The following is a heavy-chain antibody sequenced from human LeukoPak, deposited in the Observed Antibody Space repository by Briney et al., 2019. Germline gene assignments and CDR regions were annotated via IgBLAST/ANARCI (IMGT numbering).Heavy chain of an antibody. CDR1: GFTFSSYG. CDR2: IRYDGSNK. CDR3: AKAGSSGSYPYI. J-gene: IGHJ4*02. D-gene: IGHD3-10*01. Sequence: PGGTLRLSCAASGFTFSSYGMHWVRQAPGKGLEWVAFIRYDGSNKYYADSVKGRFTISRDNSKNTLYLQMNSLRAEDTAVYYCAKAGSSGSYPYIWGQGTLVTVSS. V-gene: IGHV3-30*02.